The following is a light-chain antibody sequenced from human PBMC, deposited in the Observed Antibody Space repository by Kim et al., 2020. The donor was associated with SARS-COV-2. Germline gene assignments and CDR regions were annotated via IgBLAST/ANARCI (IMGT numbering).Light chain of an antibody. CDR3: QH. Sequence: DIQMTQSPSSLSASVGDRVTITCQASQDISNYLNWYQQKPGKAPKLLIYGASNLETGVPSRFSGSGSGTDFTFTISSLQPEDIATYYCQHLGPGTKVDIK. V-gene: IGKV1-33*01. CDR2: GAS. J-gene: IGKJ3*01. CDR1: QDISNY.